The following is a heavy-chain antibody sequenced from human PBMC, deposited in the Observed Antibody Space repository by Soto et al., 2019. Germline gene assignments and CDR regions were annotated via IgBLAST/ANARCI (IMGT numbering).Heavy chain of an antibody. D-gene: IGHD2-8*01. CDR3: ARRRGSNGWFDL. J-gene: IGHJ5*02. CDR2: MNPDSGNT. CDR1: GYTFINYD. Sequence: QVQLVQSGAEVKKPGASVKVSCKASGYTFINYDINWVRQAPGQGLEWVGWMNPDSGNTGYAKNFQGRVTMTGNTSISSVYMELSSLTSEDPAVYYCARRRGSNGWFDLWGQGTLVTVSS. V-gene: IGHV1-8*01.